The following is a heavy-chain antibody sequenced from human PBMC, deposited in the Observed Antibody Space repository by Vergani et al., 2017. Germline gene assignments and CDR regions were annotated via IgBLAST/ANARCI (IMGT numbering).Heavy chain of an antibody. CDR3: ARMGNSWNDPDYYYYMDV. D-gene: IGHD1-20*01. CDR1: GGTFSSYA. J-gene: IGHJ6*03. CDR2: IIPLFGTA. Sequence: QVQLVQSGAEVKKPGSSVKVSCKASGGTFSSYAISWVRQAPGQGLEWLGGIIPLFGTANYDQKFQGRVTITADESTSTAYMELRSLRAEDTAVYYCARMGNSWNDPDYYYYMDVWGKGTPVTGSS. V-gene: IGHV1-69*12.